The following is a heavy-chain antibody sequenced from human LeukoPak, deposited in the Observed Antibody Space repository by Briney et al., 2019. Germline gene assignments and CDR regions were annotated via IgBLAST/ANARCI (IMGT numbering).Heavy chain of an antibody. CDR2: IIPIFGTA. V-gene: IGHV1-69*06. Sequence: SVKVSCKASGGTFSSYAISWVRQAPGQGLEWMGGIIPIFGTANYAQKFQGRVTMTEDTSTDTAYMELSSLRSEDTAVYYCATGHYYDSFLLDYWGQGTLVTVSS. D-gene: IGHD3-22*01. CDR1: GGTFSSYA. CDR3: ATGHYYDSFLLDY. J-gene: IGHJ4*02.